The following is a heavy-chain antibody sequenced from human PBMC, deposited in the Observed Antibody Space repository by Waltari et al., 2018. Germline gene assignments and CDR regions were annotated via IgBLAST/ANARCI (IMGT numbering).Heavy chain of an antibody. Sequence: WSWIRQPPGKGLEWIGEINHSGSTNYNPSLKSRVTISVDTSKNQFSLKLSSVTAADTAVYYCARGRRIAAAGTYYYGMDVWGQGTTVTVSS. CDR2: INHSGST. J-gene: IGHJ6*02. D-gene: IGHD6-13*01. V-gene: IGHV4-34*01. CDR3: ARGRRIAAAGTYYYGMDV.